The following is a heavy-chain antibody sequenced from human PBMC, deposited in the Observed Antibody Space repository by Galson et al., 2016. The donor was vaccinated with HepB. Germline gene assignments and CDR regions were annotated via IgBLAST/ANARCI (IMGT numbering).Heavy chain of an antibody. CDR2: ITYDGSNT. CDR3: ARVRTPNYYGSGNYYYYYAMDV. Sequence: SLRLSCAASGFTFSSHAMHWVRQAPGKGLEWVAVITYDGSNTYYADAVKGRFTISRDNSKNTLYLQMNSPRAEDTAVYYCARVRTPNYYGSGNYYYYYAMDVWGQGTTVTVSS. J-gene: IGHJ6*02. CDR1: GFTFSSHA. D-gene: IGHD3-10*01. V-gene: IGHV3-30-3*01.